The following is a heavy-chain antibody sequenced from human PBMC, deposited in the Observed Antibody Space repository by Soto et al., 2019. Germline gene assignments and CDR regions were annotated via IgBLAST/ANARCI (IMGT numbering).Heavy chain of an antibody. CDR2: SIPIFGTA. D-gene: IGHD2-15*01. CDR3: ARGYCSGGSCGWFDP. Sequence: SVKVSCKASGGTFSSYAISWVRQAPGQGLEWMGGSIPIFGTANYAQKFQGRVTITADESTSTAYMELSSLRSEDTAVYYCARGYCSGGSCGWFDPWGQGTLVTVSS. J-gene: IGHJ5*02. CDR1: GGTFSSYA. V-gene: IGHV1-69*13.